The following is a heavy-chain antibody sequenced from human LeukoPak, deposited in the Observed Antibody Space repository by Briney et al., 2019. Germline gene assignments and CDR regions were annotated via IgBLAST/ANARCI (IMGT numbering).Heavy chain of an antibody. V-gene: IGHV3-23*01. CDR3: AKAIGHSSGWYNFDY. D-gene: IGHD6-19*01. J-gene: IGHJ4*02. CDR1: GFIFSNYA. Sequence: GGSLRLSCAASGFIFSNYAMSWVRQAPGKGLEWVSSISGSGGSTYYADSVKGRFTISRDNSKNTLYLQMNGLRAEDTAVYYCAKAIGHSSGWYNFDYWGQGTLVTVSS. CDR2: ISGSGGST.